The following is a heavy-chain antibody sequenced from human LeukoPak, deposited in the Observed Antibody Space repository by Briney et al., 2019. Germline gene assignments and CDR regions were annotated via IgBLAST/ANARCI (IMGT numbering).Heavy chain of an antibody. Sequence: PGGSLRLSCAASGFTFSSYAMHWVRQAPGKGLEWVAVISYDGSNKYYADSVKGRFTISRDNSKNTLYLQMNSLRAEDTAVYYCAKTDVDGSSWPPDNYYFDYWGQGTLVTVSS. CDR2: ISYDGSNK. V-gene: IGHV3-30*18. CDR3: AKTDVDGSSWPPDNYYFDY. J-gene: IGHJ4*02. CDR1: GFTFSSYA. D-gene: IGHD6-13*01.